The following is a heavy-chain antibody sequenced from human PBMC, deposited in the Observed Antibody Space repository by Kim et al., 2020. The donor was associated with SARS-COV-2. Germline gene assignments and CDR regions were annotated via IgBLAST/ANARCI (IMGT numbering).Heavy chain of an antibody. D-gene: IGHD1-26*01. J-gene: IGHJ4*02. Sequence: GGSLRLSCAASGFPLRNYVMSWVRQAPGKGLEWVSTITGGGDTTYYADSVKGRFTISRDNSKNTLYLQMDSLRAEDTAVYYCAKDSRGTTILRHFDYWGQGPLVTVSS. CDR2: ITGGGDTT. CDR3: AKDSRGTTILRHFDY. V-gene: IGHV3-23*01. CDR1: GFPLRNYV.